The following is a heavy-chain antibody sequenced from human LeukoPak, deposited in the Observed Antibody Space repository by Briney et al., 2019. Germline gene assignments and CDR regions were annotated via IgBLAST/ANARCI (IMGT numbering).Heavy chain of an antibody. CDR1: GYTFTSYG. CDR2: ISAYNGIT. V-gene: IGHV1-18*01. J-gene: IGHJ4*02. D-gene: IGHD1-26*01. CDR3: ARAGPIDYEVGALYFDY. Sequence: GASVNVSCKASGYTFTSYGISWVRQAPGQGLEWLGWISAYNGITNYAQKLQGRVTMTTDTSTSTAYMELRSLRSDDTAVYYCARAGPIDYEVGALYFDYWGQGTLVTVSS.